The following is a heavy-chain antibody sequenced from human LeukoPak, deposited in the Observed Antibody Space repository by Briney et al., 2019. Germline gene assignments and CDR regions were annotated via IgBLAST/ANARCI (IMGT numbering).Heavy chain of an antibody. Sequence: SETLSLTCTVSGGSISSYYWSWIRQPPGKGLEWIGYIYYSGSTNYNPSLKSRVTISVDTSKNQFSLKLSSVTAADTAVYYCARPQDYGDGAIDIWGQGTMVTVSS. CDR2: IYYSGST. D-gene: IGHD4-17*01. V-gene: IGHV4-59*08. J-gene: IGHJ3*02. CDR3: ARPQDYGDGAIDI. CDR1: GGSISSYY.